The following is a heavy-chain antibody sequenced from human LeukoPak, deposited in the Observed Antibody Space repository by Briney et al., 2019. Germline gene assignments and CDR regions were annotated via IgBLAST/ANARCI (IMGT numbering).Heavy chain of an antibody. CDR1: GLTVSSNY. V-gene: IGHV3-53*01. CDR3: ARGNYGDDSYYFDY. CDR2: IYTDGRT. J-gene: IGHJ4*02. D-gene: IGHD4-17*01. Sequence: PGGSLRLSCAASGLTVSSNYKSWVRQAPGKGLEWVSVIYTDGRTFYAGSVKGRFTISRDSSKNTVYLQMNSLRVEDTAVYYCARGNYGDDSYYFDYWGRGALVTVSS.